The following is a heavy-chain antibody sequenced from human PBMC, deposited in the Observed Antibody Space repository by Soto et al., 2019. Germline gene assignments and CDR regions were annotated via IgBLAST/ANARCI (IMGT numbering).Heavy chain of an antibody. D-gene: IGHD4-4*01. CDR3: TTAPAYALQYFDY. V-gene: IGHV3-15*01. J-gene: IGHJ4*02. CDR1: GFTFSNAW. CDR2: IKSKTDGGTT. Sequence: GGSLRLSCAASGFTFSNAWMSWVRQAPGKGLEWVGRIKSKTDGGTTDYAAPAKGRFTISRDDSKNTLYLQMNSLKTEDTAVYYCTTAPAYALQYFDYWGQGTLVTVSS.